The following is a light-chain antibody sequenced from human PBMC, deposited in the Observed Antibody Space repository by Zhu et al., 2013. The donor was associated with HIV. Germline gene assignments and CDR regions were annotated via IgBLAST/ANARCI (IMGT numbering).Light chain of an antibody. V-gene: IGKV4-1*01. J-gene: IGKJ5*01. Sequence: DIVMTQSPDSLAVSLGERATINCKSSQKILYSSTNKNYLAWYQQQPGQPPKLLIYWASTRESGVPDRFSGSGSGTDFTLTISSLQAEDFATYYCQQYNSYPITFGQGTRLEIK. CDR2: WAS. CDR1: QKILYSSTNKNY. CDR3: QQYNSYPIT.